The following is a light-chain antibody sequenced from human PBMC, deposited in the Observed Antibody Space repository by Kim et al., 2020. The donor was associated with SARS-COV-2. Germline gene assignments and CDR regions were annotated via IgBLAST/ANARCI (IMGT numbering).Light chain of an antibody. V-gene: IGLV2-14*03. CDR2: DVS. CDR3: SSYTSSSTNV. Sequence: GQSITISCTGTSSDVGGYNYVSWYQQHPGKAPKLMIYDVSNRPSGVSNRFSGSKSGNTASLTISGLQAGDEADYYCSSYTSSSTNVFGTGTKVTVL. CDR1: SSDVGGYNY. J-gene: IGLJ1*01.